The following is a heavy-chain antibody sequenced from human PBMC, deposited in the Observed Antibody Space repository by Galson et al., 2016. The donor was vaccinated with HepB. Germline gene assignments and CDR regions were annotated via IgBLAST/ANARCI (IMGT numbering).Heavy chain of an antibody. CDR1: GFTFGSYA. CDR2: ISYDGSNK. D-gene: IGHD3-16*02. J-gene: IGHJ4*02. V-gene: IGHV3-30-3*01. CDR3: ARTLYDYVWGSYRYPQDY. Sequence: SLRLSCAASGFTFGSYAMHWVRQAPGKGLEWVAVISYDGSNKYYADSVKGRFTISRDNSKNTLYLQMNSLRTKDTAVYCCARTLYDYVWGSYRYPQDYWGQGTLVTVSS.